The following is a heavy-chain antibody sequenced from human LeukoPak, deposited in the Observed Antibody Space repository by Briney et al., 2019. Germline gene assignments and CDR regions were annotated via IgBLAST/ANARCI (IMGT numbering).Heavy chain of an antibody. CDR2: ISSSGSYI. D-gene: IGHD1-1*01. CDR1: GFTFSTYT. V-gene: IGHV3-21*01. J-gene: IGHJ4*02. CDR3: ARDLERWPMYYFDY. Sequence: GGSLRLSCAASGFTFSTYTMNWVRQAPGKGLDWVSSISSSGSYIYYADSVKGRFTISRDNAKNSLYLQMNSLRAEDTAVYYCARDLERWPMYYFDYWGQGTLVTVSS.